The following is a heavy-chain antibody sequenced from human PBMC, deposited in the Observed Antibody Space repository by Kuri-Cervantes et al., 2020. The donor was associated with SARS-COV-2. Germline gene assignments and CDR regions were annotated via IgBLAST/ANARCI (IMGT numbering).Heavy chain of an antibody. Sequence: SETLSLTCTVSGYSISSGYYWGWIRQPPGKGLEWIGSIYYSGGTYYNPSLKSRITLSVDTSKNQFSLRLISVTAADTAVYYCARDSRSYYQVLLDHFYYSYMDVWGKGTTVTVSS. CDR1: GYSISSGYY. D-gene: IGHD1-26*01. CDR3: ARDSRSYYQVLLDHFYYSYMDV. J-gene: IGHJ6*03. V-gene: IGHV4-38-2*02. CDR2: IYYSGGT.